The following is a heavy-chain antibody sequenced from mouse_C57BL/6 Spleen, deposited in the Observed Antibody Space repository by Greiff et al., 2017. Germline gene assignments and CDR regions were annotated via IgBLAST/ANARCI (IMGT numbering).Heavy chain of an antibody. CDR3: SANCDGFAY. CDR2: INPSNGCT. J-gene: IGHJ3*01. D-gene: IGHD1-1*01. CDR1: GYTITSYC. Sequence: QVQLQQSGTELVRPGASVKLSCTASGYTITSYCMHWVKQRPGQGLEWIGYINPSNGCTKYNAKFKSKATLTVDKSSITAYLQLSSLTAVDSGVDYCSANCDGFAYWGQGTLVTVSA. V-gene: IGHV1-53*01.